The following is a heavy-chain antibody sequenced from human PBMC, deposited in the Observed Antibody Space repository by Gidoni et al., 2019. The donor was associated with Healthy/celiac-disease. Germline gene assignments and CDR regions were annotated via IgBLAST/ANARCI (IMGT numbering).Heavy chain of an antibody. Sequence: QLQLQESGPGLVKPSETLSLTCTVSGGSISSSSYYWGWIRQPPGKGLEWIGSIYYSGSTYYNPSLKSRVTISVDTSKNQFSLKLSSVTAADTAVYYCARRRLGAIRFDYWGQGTLVTVSS. CDR3: ARRRLGAIRFDY. V-gene: IGHV4-39*01. CDR2: IYYSGST. J-gene: IGHJ4*02. CDR1: GGSISSSSYY. D-gene: IGHD1-26*01.